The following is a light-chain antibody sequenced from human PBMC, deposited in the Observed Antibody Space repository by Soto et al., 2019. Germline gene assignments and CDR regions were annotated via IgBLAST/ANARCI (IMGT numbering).Light chain of an antibody. V-gene: IGKV3-20*01. CDR1: QTVSSNY. CDR3: QHYCSSVT. J-gene: IGKJ4*01. Sequence: ETVLTQSPGTLSLSPGERATLSCRASQTVSSNYLVWYQQRRGQAPRLLIYGTGNRAPGIPDRFSGDGAGTDFILTITRLEPEDFAVYYCQHYCSSVTFGGGTKVEIK. CDR2: GTG.